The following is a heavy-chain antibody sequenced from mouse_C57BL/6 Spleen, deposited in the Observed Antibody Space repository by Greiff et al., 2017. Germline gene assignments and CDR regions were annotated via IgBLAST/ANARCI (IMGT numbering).Heavy chain of an antibody. CDR1: GFTFSSYG. CDR2: ISSGGSYT. V-gene: IGHV5-6*01. CDR3: ARSPWGSSHYYYAMDY. Sequence: EVQVVESGGDLVKPGGSLKLSCAASGFTFSSYGMSWVRQTPDKRLEWVATISSGGSYTYYPDSVKGRFTISRDNAKNTLYLQMSSLKSEDTAMYYCARSPWGSSHYYYAMDYWGQGTSVTVSS. J-gene: IGHJ4*01. D-gene: IGHD1-1*01.